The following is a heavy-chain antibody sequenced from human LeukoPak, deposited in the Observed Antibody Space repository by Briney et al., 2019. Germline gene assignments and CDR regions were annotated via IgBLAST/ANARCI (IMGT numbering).Heavy chain of an antibody. Sequence: GGSLRLSCEASGFTFNMYSMNWVRQAPGKGLEWVSYISSLSSTIWYADSVKGRFTISRDNAKNSLYLQIHSLRAEDTAMYYCARDSVSRGGEYYFDYWGPGTLITVSS. CDR2: ISSLSSTI. D-gene: IGHD3-10*01. V-gene: IGHV3-48*04. CDR3: ARDSVSRGGEYYFDY. J-gene: IGHJ4*02. CDR1: GFTFNMYS.